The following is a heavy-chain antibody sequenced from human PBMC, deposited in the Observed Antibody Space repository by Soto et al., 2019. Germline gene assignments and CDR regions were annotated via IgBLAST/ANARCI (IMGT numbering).Heavy chain of an antibody. CDR2: IVVGSGNT. V-gene: IGHV1-58*01. CDR1: GFTFTSSA. Sequence: SVKVSCKASGFTFTSSAVQWVRQARGQRLEWIGWIVVGSGNTNYAQKFQERVTITRDMSTSTAYMELSSLRSEDTAVYYCAAGRAHYYYYYGMDVWGQGTTVTVSS. J-gene: IGHJ6*02. CDR3: AAGRAHYYYYYGMDV.